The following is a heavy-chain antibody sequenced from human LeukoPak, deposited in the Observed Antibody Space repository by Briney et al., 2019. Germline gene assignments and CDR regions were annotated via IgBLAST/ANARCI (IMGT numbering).Heavy chain of an antibody. CDR2: IKQDGSEK. V-gene: IGHV3-7*01. CDR1: GFTFSSYW. D-gene: IGHD3-10*01. J-gene: IGHJ4*02. CDR3: AREKELMGGEPDY. Sequence: GGSLRLSCAASGFTFSSYWMSWVRQAPGKGLEWVANIKQDGSEKYYVDSVKGRFTISRDNAKNSLYLQMNSLRAEDTAAYYCAREKELMGGEPDYWGQGTLVTVSS.